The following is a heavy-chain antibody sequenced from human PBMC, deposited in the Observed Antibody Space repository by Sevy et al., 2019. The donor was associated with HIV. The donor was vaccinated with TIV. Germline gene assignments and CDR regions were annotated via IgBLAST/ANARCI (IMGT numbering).Heavy chain of an antibody. CDR2: SSWNSGSI. Sequence: GGSLRLSCVASGFTFDDYAMHWVRQAPGKGPEWVSGSSWNSGSIGYAESVKGRFTISRDNAKNSLYLQMNSLRVEDTALYDCAKGIGYSNGWYSWFDSWGQGTLVTVSS. V-gene: IGHV3-9*01. J-gene: IGHJ5*01. CDR1: GFTFDDYA. D-gene: IGHD6-19*01. CDR3: AKGIGYSNGWYSWFDS.